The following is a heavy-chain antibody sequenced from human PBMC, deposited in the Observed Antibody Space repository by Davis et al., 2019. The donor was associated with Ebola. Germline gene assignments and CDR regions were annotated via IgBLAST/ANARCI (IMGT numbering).Heavy chain of an antibody. J-gene: IGHJ3*02. CDR1: GFTFGSYW. Sequence: HTGGSLRLSCAASGFTFGSYWMHWVRQVPGKGLIWVAYINSAGTKTTYADSVKGRFTISRDNAKNTLYLQMNSLRDDDTAFYYCAREGANTGWHDPYDIWGQGTMVTVSA. CDR3: AREGANTGWHDPYDI. V-gene: IGHV3-74*01. CDR2: INSAGTKT. D-gene: IGHD6-19*01.